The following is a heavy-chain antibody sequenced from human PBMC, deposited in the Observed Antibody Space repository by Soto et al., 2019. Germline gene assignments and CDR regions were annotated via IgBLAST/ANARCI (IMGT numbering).Heavy chain of an antibody. V-gene: IGHV3-15*07. CDR3: TTSNDYYDSSGYIYGMDV. Sequence: EVQLVESGGGLVKPGGSLRLSCAASGFTFSNAWMNWVRQAPGKGLEWVGRIKSKTDGGTTDYAAPVKGRFTISRDDSKNTLYLQMNSLKTEDTAVYYCTTSNDYYDSSGYIYGMDVWGQGTTVTVSS. CDR1: GFTFSNAW. J-gene: IGHJ6*02. D-gene: IGHD3-22*01. CDR2: IKSKTDGGTT.